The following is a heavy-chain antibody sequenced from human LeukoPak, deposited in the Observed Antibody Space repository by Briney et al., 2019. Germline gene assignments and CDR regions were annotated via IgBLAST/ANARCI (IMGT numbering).Heavy chain of an antibody. CDR3: AHRHVMVTAMYFDY. D-gene: IGHD2-21*02. J-gene: IGHJ4*02. CDR2: IYWDGDE. V-gene: IGHV2-5*02. Sequence: SGPTLVNPTQTLTLTCTFSGFSLSTSGVGVGWIRQPPGEALEWLALIYWDGDERYSPSLKSRLTITKDTSKNQVVLTMTNMDPVDTATYYRAHRHVMVTAMYFDYWGQGTLVTVSS. CDR1: GFSLSTSGVG.